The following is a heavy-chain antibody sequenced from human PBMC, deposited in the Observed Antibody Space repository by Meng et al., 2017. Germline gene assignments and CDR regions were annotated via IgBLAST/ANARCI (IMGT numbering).Heavy chain of an antibody. D-gene: IGHD3-10*01. CDR3: AREMRGNMGRDY. CDR1: GFTFSSYW. V-gene: IGHV3-74*01. J-gene: IGHJ4*02. CDR2: INSDGSST. Sequence: GESLKISCAASGFTFSSYWMHWVRQAPGKGLVWVSRINSDGSSTSYADSVKGRFTISRDNAKNTLYLQMNSLRAEDTAVYYCAREMRGNMGRDYWGQGTLVTVSS.